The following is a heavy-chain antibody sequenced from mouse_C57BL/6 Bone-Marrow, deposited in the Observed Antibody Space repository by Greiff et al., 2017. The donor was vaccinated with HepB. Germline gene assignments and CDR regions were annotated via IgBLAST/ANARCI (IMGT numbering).Heavy chain of an antibody. V-gene: IGHV2-3*01. J-gene: IGHJ4*01. CDR3: AKIGGCAQATVHYAMDY. Sequence: VQLQQSGPGLVAPSQSLSITCTVSGFSLTSYGVSWVRQPPGKGLEWLGVIWGDGSTNYHSALISRLSISKDNSKSQVFLKLNSLQTDDTATYYCAKIGGCAQATVHYAMDYWGQGTSVTVSS. CDR1: GFSLTSYG. D-gene: IGHD3-2*02. CDR2: IWGDGST.